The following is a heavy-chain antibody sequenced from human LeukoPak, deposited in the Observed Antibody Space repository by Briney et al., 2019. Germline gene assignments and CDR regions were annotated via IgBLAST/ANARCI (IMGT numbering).Heavy chain of an antibody. D-gene: IGHD5-12*01. V-gene: IGHV6-1*01. J-gene: IGHJ4*02. Sequence: SQTLSPTCALAADSLSSNSAACNWLRQSPSRGLECPRRTYYRSKWYNDYAVSVNSRITINPDTSKNQFSLQLNSVTPEDTAVYSCARGYVDIVAPHFDYWGQGTLVTVSS. CDR2: TYYRSKWYN. CDR1: ADSLSSNSAA. CDR3: ARGYVDIVAPHFDY.